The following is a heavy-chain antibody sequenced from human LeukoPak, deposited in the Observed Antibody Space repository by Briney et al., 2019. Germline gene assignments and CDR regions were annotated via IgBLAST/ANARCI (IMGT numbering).Heavy chain of an antibody. CDR3: ARVMGATYFDY. CDR2: IYGGGST. Sequence: PGGSLRLSCAASGFTVSTKYMSWVRQAPGKGLEWISIIYGGGSTFYSDSVKGRFTISRDISKDTLYLQMNSLSAEDTAVYYCARVMGATYFDYWGQGTLVTVSS. J-gene: IGHJ4*02. CDR1: GFTVSTKY. D-gene: IGHD1-26*01. V-gene: IGHV3-53*01.